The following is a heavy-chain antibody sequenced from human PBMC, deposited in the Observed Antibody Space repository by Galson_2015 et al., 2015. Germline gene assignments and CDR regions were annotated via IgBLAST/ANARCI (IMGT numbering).Heavy chain of an antibody. D-gene: IGHD6-19*01. CDR1: GFTFSDYY. Sequence: SLRLSCAASGFTFSDYYMSWIRQAPGKGLEWVSYISSCGSTIYYADSVKGRFTISRDNAKNSLYLQMNSLRAEDTAVYYCARVGVGHSSGWEDSPFDYWGQGTLVTVSS. J-gene: IGHJ4*02. V-gene: IGHV3-11*01. CDR3: ARVGVGHSSGWEDSPFDY. CDR2: ISSCGSTI.